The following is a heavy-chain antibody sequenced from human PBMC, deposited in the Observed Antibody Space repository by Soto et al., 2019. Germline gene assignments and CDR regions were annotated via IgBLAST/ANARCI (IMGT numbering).Heavy chain of an antibody. D-gene: IGHD3-22*01. CDR3: ARYYFDSSGYSNWFDP. CDR1: GGSITSGAYY. CDR2: IHYSGRT. Sequence: TLSLTCAVSGGSITSGAYYWTWIRQHPGKGLEWIAYIHYSGRTYYNPSLKSQVTISVDTSNNQFSLKLSSVTAADTAVYYCARYYFDSSGYSNWFDPWGQGTLVTVSS. V-gene: IGHV4-31*11. J-gene: IGHJ5*02.